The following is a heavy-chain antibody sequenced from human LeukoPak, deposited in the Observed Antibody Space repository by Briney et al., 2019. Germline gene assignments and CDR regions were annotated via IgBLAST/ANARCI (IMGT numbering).Heavy chain of an antibody. CDR1: GGSISSNNW. CDR3: ASGGSSSWYGWFDP. V-gene: IGHV4-4*02. J-gene: IGHJ5*02. CDR2: IYHSGST. Sequence: SETLSLTCAVSGGSISSNNWWGWVRQPPGQGLEWIGEIYHSGSTNYNPSLKSRVTISVDKSKNQFSLKLSSVTAADTAVYYCASGGSSSWYGWFDPWGQGTLVTVSS. D-gene: IGHD6-13*01.